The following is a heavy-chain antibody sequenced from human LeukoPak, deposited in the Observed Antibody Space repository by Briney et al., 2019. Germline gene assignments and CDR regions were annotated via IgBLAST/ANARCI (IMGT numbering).Heavy chain of an antibody. V-gene: IGHV1-46*01. CDR3: ARDLVSYYDFWSGYPEYYFDY. CDR2: INPSGGST. D-gene: IGHD3-3*01. CDR1: GYTFTSYY. J-gene: IGHJ4*02. Sequence: GASVKVSCKASGYTFTSYYMHWVRQAPGQGLEWMGIINPSGGSTSYAQKFQGRVTMTRDMSTSTVYMELSSLRSEDTAVYYCARDLVSYYDFWSGYPEYYFDYWGQGTLVTVSS.